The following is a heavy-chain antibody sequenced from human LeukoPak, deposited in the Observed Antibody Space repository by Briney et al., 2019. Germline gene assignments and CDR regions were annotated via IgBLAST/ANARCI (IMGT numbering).Heavy chain of an antibody. D-gene: IGHD3-10*01. Sequence: SGPTLVNPTQTLTLTCTFSGFSLSNSGVGVGWIRQPPGKALEWLALIYWDDDKRYSPSLKSRLTITKDTSKNQVVLTMTNMDPVDTATYYCAHMGYYYGSGSYSGRYYFDYWGQGTLVTVSS. CDR1: GFSLSNSGVG. V-gene: IGHV2-5*02. CDR2: IYWDDDK. CDR3: AHMGYYYGSGSYSGRYYFDY. J-gene: IGHJ4*02.